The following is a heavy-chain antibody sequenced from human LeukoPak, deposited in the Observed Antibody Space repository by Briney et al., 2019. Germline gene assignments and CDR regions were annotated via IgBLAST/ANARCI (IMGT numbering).Heavy chain of an antibody. CDR1: GGSISGHY. J-gene: IGHJ4*02. CDR3: ARGTTEYIYYFEH. D-gene: IGHD4-17*01. Sequence: PSETLSLTCSVSGGSISGHYWSWVRQPAGQGLEDLGRIYSTGSTHYNPSLESRVTMSVDTSKNQFSLRLSSVTAADTAVYYCARGTTEYIYYFEHWGQGTLVTVSS. CDR2: IYSTGST. V-gene: IGHV4-4*07.